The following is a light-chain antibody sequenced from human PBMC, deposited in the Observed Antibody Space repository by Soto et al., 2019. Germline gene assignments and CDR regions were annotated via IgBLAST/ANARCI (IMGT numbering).Light chain of an antibody. CDR1: QSISNH. Sequence: IQMTQTVSSLSASVKDRVIITCRASQSISNHLNFYQQKPGKAPKLLIYKASTLKSGVPSRFSGSGSGTEFTLTISSLQPDDFATYYCQHYNSYSEAFVQGTKV. J-gene: IGKJ1*01. V-gene: IGKV1-5*03. CDR2: KAS. CDR3: QHYNSYSEA.